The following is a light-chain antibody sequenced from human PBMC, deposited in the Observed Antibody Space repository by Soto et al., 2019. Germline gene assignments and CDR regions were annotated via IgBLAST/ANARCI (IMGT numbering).Light chain of an antibody. V-gene: IGKV4-1*01. Sequence: DIVMTQSPDSLAVSLGERATINCKSSQSVLYSSNNKNYLAWYQQKPGQPPKLLIYWASTRESGVPDRFSGSGSATDFTLTISSLQAEGVVVYYYQQYYSTPPYTFGQVTKLEIK. CDR1: QSVLYSSNNKNY. J-gene: IGKJ2*01. CDR2: WAS. CDR3: QQYYSTPPYT.